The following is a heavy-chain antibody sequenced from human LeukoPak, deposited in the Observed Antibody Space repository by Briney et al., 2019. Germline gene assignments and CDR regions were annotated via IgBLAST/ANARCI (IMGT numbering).Heavy chain of an antibody. D-gene: IGHD6-19*01. V-gene: IGHV4-34*01. CDR2: INHSGST. CDR3: ARGRGNSSGWQFDY. Sequence: PSETLSLTCAVYGGSFSGYYWSWIRQPPGKGLEWIGEINHSGSTNYDPSLKSRVTISVDTSKNQFSLKLSSVTAADTAVYYCARGRGNSSGWQFDYWGQGTLVTVSS. CDR1: GGSFSGYY. J-gene: IGHJ4*02.